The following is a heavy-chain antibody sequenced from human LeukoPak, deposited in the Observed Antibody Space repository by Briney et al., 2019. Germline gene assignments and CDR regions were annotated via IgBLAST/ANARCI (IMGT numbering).Heavy chain of an antibody. D-gene: IGHD6-13*01. CDR1: GFIFNTYG. J-gene: IGHJ4*02. V-gene: IGHV3-30*02. Sequence: GGSLRLSCAASGFIFNTYGMHWVRQAPGKGLEWVASIRYDGTNKYYADSVKGRFTISRDNSKNTLYLQMNSLRAEDTAVYYSARGAGIAAAGYFDYWGQGTLVTVSS. CDR3: ARGAGIAAAGYFDY. CDR2: IRYDGTNK.